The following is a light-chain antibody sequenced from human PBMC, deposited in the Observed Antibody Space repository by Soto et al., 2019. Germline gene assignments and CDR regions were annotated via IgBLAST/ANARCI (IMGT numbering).Light chain of an antibody. CDR2: AAS. V-gene: IGKV1D-8*01. Sequence: GDRVTISCRMSQGISSYLAWYQQKPGKAPELLIYAASTLQSGVPSRFSGSGSWTDFTLTISCLQSEDSATDYCLQDINYPWTFGQGTKVDIK. J-gene: IGKJ1*01. CDR1: QGISSY. CDR3: LQDINYPWT.